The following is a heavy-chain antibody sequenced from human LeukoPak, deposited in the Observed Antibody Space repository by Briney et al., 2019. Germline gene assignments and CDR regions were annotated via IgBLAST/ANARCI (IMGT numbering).Heavy chain of an antibody. J-gene: IGHJ4*02. CDR1: GFRFTTYW. CDR3: AREFWGPDY. D-gene: IGHD7-27*01. Sequence: GGSLGLSCAASGFRFTTYWMTWVRQAPGKGLEWVANIKEDGSDKHYVDSVKGRFTISRDNAKNSLYLQMNSLRAEDTAVYYCAREFWGPDYWGQGTLVTVSS. CDR2: IKEDGSDK. V-gene: IGHV3-7*01.